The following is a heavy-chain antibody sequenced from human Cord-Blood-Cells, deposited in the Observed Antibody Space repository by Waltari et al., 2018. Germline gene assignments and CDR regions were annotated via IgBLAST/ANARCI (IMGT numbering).Heavy chain of an antibody. CDR1: GFTVSSNY. Sequence: EVQLVESGGGLVQPGGSLRLSCAASGFTVSSNYMSWVRQAPGRGLEWVSVIYSGGSKYSAYSVKGRFTIYRHNSKNTLYLQMNSLRAEDTAVYYCAVKLNTGWFDPWGQGTLVTVSS. CDR3: AVKLNTGWFDP. V-gene: IGHV3-53*04. J-gene: IGHJ5*02. CDR2: IYSGGSK. D-gene: IGHD3-10*01.